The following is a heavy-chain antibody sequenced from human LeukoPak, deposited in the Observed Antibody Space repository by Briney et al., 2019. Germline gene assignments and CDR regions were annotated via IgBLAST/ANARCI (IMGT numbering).Heavy chain of an antibody. CDR3: ARDGSGRRFGELLNRYFDY. CDR1: GYTFTGYY. CDR2: INPNSGGT. V-gene: IGHV1-2*02. D-gene: IGHD3-10*01. Sequence: GASVKVSCKASGYTFTGYYMHWVRQAPGQGLEWMGWINPNSGGTNYAQKFQGRVTMTRDTSISTAYMELSRLRSDDTAVYYCARDGSGRRFGELLNRYFDYWGQGTLVTVSS. J-gene: IGHJ4*02.